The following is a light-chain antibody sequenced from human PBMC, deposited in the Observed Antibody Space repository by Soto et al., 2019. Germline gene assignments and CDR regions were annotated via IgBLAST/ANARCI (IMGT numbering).Light chain of an antibody. CDR1: QTIRSG. CDR3: QHYNNWPPWT. Sequence: EIVLTQSPGTLSLSPGERATLSCRASQTIRSGFLAWYQQKPGQAPRLLIYGASTRATGIPARFSGSGSGTEFTLIIRSLQSEDFAVYYCQHYNNWPPWTFGQGTTGDIK. J-gene: IGKJ1*01. V-gene: IGKV3-15*01. CDR2: GAS.